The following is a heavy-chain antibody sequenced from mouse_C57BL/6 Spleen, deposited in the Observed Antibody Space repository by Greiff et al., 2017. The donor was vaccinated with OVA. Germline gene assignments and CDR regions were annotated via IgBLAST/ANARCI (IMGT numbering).Heavy chain of an antibody. D-gene: IGHD1-1*01. V-gene: IGHV1-74*01. CDR3: AIDTTVVATGYWYFDV. CDR1: GYTFTSYW. Sequence: QVQLQQPGAELVKPGASVKVSCKASGYTFTSYWMHWVKQRPGQGLEWIGRIHPSDSDTNYNQKFKGKATLTVAKSSSTAYMQLSSLTSEDSAVYYGAIDTTVVATGYWYFDVWGTGTTVTVSS. CDR2: IHPSDSDT. J-gene: IGHJ1*03.